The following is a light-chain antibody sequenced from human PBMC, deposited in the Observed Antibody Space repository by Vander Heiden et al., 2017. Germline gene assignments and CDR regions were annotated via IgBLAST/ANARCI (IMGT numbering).Light chain of an antibody. Sequence: EREMTQSPAMLSVSPGERVTLSCRASQTVNSNLAWYQQKPGQAPRLLIYDASTRATDIPARFSGSGSGTDFTLTISSLQSEDSAVYYCQQYDKWPPWTFGQGTKVEIE. J-gene: IGKJ1*01. CDR2: DAS. V-gene: IGKV3-15*01. CDR1: QTVNSN. CDR3: QQYDKWPPWT.